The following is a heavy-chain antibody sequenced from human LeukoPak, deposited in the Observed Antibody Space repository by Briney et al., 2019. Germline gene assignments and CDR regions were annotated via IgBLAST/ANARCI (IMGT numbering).Heavy chain of an antibody. V-gene: IGHV3-23*01. CDR3: ARRASSREPRYYDFWSGPYAFDI. CDR1: GFTFSSYA. D-gene: IGHD3-3*01. J-gene: IGHJ3*02. Sequence: QAGGSLRLSCAASGFTFSSYAMNWVRQAPGKGLEWVSAISGSGGSTYYADSVKGRFTISRDNSKNTLYLQMNSLRAEDTAVYYCARRASSREPRYYDFWSGPYAFDIWGQGTMVTVSS. CDR2: ISGSGGST.